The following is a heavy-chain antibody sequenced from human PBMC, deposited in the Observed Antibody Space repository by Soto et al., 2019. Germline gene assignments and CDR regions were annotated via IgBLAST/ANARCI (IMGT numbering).Heavy chain of an antibody. Sequence: ASVKVSCKASGFTFTSYGISWVRQPPGQGLEWMAWISIYNDNTKYAQKFQGRITMTTDTSTSTAYMELRSLRSDDTAVYYCARETYYFGSGTYDDGMDVWG. D-gene: IGHD3-10*01. CDR3: ARETYYFGSGTYDDGMDV. V-gene: IGHV1-18*04. J-gene: IGHJ6*02. CDR1: GFTFTSYG. CDR2: ISIYNDNT.